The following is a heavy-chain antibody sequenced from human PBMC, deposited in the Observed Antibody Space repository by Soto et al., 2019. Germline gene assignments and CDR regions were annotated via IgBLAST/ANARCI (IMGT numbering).Heavy chain of an antibody. CDR3: ARENTAMVYYYYGMDV. Sequence: ASVKVSCKASGYTFTSYAMHWVRQAPGQRLEWMGWINAGNGNTKYSQKFQGRVTITRDTSASTAYMELSSLRSEDTAVYYCARENTAMVYYYYGMDVWGQGTTVTVSS. CDR2: INAGNGNT. CDR1: GYTFTSYA. D-gene: IGHD5-18*01. V-gene: IGHV1-3*01. J-gene: IGHJ6*02.